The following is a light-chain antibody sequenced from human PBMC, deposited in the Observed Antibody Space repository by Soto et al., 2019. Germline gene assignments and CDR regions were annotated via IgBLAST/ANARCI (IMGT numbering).Light chain of an antibody. J-gene: IGLJ7*01. Sequence: QSALTQPASVSGSPGQSITISCTGTSNDVGAYNYVSWYQQQSGKAPKLMIHEVSNRPSGVSNRFSGSKSGNTASLTISGLQAEDEADYYCSSFTSSRAYVFGIGTQLTVL. CDR2: EVS. CDR3: SSFTSSRAYV. CDR1: SNDVGAYNY. V-gene: IGLV2-14*01.